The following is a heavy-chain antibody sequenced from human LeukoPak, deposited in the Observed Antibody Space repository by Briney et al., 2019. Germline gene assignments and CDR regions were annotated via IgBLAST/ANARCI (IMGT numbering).Heavy chain of an antibody. V-gene: IGHV1-2*02. J-gene: IGHJ5*02. Sequence: GASVKVSCKASGYTFTSYDTNWVRQATGQGLEWMGWINPNSGGTNYAQKFQGRVTMTTDTSMSTAYMELSRLTSDDTAVYYCARAGGRSWFDPWGQGTLVTVSS. CDR1: GYTFTSYD. CDR3: ARAGGRSWFDP. CDR2: INPNSGGT.